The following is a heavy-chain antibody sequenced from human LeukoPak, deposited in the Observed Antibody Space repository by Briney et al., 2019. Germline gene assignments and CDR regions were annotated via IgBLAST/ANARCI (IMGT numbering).Heavy chain of an antibody. D-gene: IGHD3-10*01. CDR1: GFTFSSYG. CDR2: ISSSGGST. CDR3: AKIVRLVNFDY. Sequence: GGSLRLSCAASGFTFSSYGMSWVRQAPGKGLEWVSSISSSGGSTYYADSVKGRFTISRDNSKNTLYLQMNSLRAEDTAVYYCAKIVRLVNFDYWGQGTLVTVSS. V-gene: IGHV3-23*01. J-gene: IGHJ4*02.